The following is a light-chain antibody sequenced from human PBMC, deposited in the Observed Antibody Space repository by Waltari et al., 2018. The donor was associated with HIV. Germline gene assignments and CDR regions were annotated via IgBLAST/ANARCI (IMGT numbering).Light chain of an antibody. CDR1: QNIRNY. CDR3: QQSYSSPLT. J-gene: IGKJ4*01. Sequence: DIQMTQSPSSLSASVGDRVTLTCRASQNIRNYLNWYQQKPEKAPKLLIYAASSVQSGVPSTFSGSGSGTDFTLTISSLQPEDFATYYCQQSYSSPLTFGGGTKVETK. V-gene: IGKV1-39*01. CDR2: AAS.